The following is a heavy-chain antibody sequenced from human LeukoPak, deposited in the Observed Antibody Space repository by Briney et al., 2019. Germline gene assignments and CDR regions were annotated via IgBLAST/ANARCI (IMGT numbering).Heavy chain of an antibody. V-gene: IGHV3-20*04. Sequence: GGSLRLSCAASGFTFDDYAMSWVRQAPGKGLEWVSGINWSGVSTGYADSVKGRFTISRDNTKNSLFLQMNSLRAEDTAFYYCAKGKDTLNPYWYFDVWGRGTLVTVSS. D-gene: IGHD2-15*01. CDR1: GFTFDDYA. CDR2: INWSGVST. CDR3: AKGKDTLNPYWYFDV. J-gene: IGHJ2*01.